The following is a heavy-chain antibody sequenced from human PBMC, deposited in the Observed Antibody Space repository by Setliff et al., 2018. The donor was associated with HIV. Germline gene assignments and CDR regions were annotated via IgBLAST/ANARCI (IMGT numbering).Heavy chain of an antibody. CDR2: IWYDGSYK. CDR3: ARDRFPQSNIFGAWYFDL. D-gene: IGHD3-10*02. CDR1: GFTSYG. J-gene: IGHJ2*01. Sequence: GGSLRLSCAASGFTSYGMHWVRQAPGKGLEWVAGIWYDGSYKYYADSVKGRFTISRDNSKNTLYLQMNSLRAEDTAVYYCARDRFPQSNIFGAWYFDLWGRGTLVTVSS. V-gene: IGHV3-33*08.